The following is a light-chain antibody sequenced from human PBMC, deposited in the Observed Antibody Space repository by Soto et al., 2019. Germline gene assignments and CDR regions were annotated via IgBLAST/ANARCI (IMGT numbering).Light chain of an antibody. J-gene: IGLJ1*01. CDR2: EVS. V-gene: IGLV2-14*01. Sequence: QSVLTQPASVSGSPGQSITISCTGTSSDVGGYNYVSWYQQHPGKAPKLMIYEVSNRPSGVSIRFSGSKSGNTASLTISGLQAEDEADYYCSSYTSSSTLPYVFATGTKLTVL. CDR1: SSDVGGYNY. CDR3: SSYTSSSTLPYV.